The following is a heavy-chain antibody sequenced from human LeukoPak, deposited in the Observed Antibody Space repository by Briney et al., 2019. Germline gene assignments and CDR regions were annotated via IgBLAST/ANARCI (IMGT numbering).Heavy chain of an antibody. CDR2: IYNSGST. CDR1: GXSISSSTYY. V-gene: IGHV4-39*01. D-gene: IGHD6-13*01. CDR3: ARQAYSSNLGWFDP. J-gene: IGHJ5*02. Sequence: PSETLSLTCTVSGXSISSSTYYWGWLRQPPGKGREWIVNIYNSGSTYYNPSLKSRVTISVDTSKNQFSLKLSSVTAADTAVDFCARQAYSSNLGWFDPWGQGTLVTVSS.